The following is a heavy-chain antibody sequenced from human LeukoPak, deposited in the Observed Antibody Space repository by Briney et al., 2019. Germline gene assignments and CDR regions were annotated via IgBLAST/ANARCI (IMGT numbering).Heavy chain of an antibody. CDR1: GFTFSSYS. CDR2: IDGGSSAI. V-gene: IGHV3-48*01. CDR3: ARDSGRGGSCDY. Sequence: GGSLGLSCAASGFTFSSYSMKWVRQAPGKGLEWVSHIDGGSSAIYYADSVKGRFTISRDNARNSLYLQMNSLRGEDTGVYYCARDSGRGGSCDYWGQGTLVTVSS. J-gene: IGHJ4*02. D-gene: IGHD2-15*01.